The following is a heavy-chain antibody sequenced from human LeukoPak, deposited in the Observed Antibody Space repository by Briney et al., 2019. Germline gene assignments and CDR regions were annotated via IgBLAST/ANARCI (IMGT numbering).Heavy chain of an antibody. J-gene: IGHJ3*02. CDR3: ARRAAAGPNDAFDI. D-gene: IGHD6-13*01. CDR2: IYYSGST. V-gene: IGHV4-39*01. Sequence: SETLSLTCTVSGGSISSSSFYWGWIRQPPGKGLEWIGSIYYSGSTYYSPSLKSRVTISVDTSKNQFSLKLYSVTAADTAVYYCARRAAAGPNDAFDIWGQGTMVTVSS. CDR1: GGSISSSSFY.